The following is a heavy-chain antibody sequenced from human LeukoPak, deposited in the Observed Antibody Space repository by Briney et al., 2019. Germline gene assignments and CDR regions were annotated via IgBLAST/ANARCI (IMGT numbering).Heavy chain of an antibody. Sequence: GGSLRLSCAASGFTFSSYEMNWVRQAPGKGLEWVSYISTSSWTIYYADSVKGRFTISRDNTKNSLFLQMNSLRAEDTAVYYCARHYYDSSGSGGWGAFDIWGQGTMVTVSS. D-gene: IGHD3-22*01. J-gene: IGHJ3*02. CDR2: ISTSSWTI. CDR3: ARHYYDSSGSGGWGAFDI. CDR1: GFTFSSYE. V-gene: IGHV3-48*03.